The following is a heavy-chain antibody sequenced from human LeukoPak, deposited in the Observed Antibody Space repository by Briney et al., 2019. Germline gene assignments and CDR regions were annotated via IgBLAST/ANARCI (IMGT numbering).Heavy chain of an antibody. CDR1: YS. CDR2: ISSSSSYI. Sequence: YSMNWVRQAAGKGLEWVSSISSSSSYIYYADSVKGRFTISRDNAKNSLYLQMNSLRAEDTAVYYCARGRIVSDGEFYYRGQGTLVTVSS. CDR3: ARGRIVSDGEFYY. D-gene: IGHD3-10*01. J-gene: IGHJ4*02. V-gene: IGHV3-21*01.